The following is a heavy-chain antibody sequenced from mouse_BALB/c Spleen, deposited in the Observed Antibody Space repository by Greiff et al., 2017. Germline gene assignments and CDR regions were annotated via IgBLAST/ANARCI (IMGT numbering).Heavy chain of an antibody. D-gene: IGHD1-2*01. J-gene: IGHJ2*01. CDR3: APFTTATPFDY. CDR1: GFNIKDTY. CDR2: IDPANGNT. V-gene: IGHV14-3*02. Sequence: VQLQQSGAELVKPGASVKLSCTASGFNIKDTYMHWVKQRPEQGLEWIGRIDPANGNTKYDPKFQGKATITADTSSNTAYLQLSSLTSEDTAVYYCAPFTTATPFDYWGQGTTRTVSA.